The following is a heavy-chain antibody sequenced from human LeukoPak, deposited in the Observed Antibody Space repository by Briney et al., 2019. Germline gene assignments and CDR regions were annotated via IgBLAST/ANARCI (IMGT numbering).Heavy chain of an antibody. D-gene: IGHD3-16*01. CDR2: IYYSGRT. CDR1: GGSISSYY. Sequence: PSETLSLTCTVSGGSISSYYWSWIRQPPGKGLEWIVYIYYSGRTNYNPSLKSRATISVHTSKSQFSLKLSSVTAADTAVYYCARRGILTYTDYWGQGTLVTVSS. CDR3: ARRGILTYTDY. J-gene: IGHJ4*02. V-gene: IGHV4-59*12.